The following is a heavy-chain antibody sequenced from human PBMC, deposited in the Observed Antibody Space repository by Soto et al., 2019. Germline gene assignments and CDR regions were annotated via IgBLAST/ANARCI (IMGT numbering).Heavy chain of an antibody. V-gene: IGHV3-30-3*01. CDR3: ARDKRAPPPRVVIRLIDY. J-gene: IGHJ4*02. CDR2: ISYDGSNK. D-gene: IGHD3-3*01. Sequence: PGGSLRLSCAASGFTFSSYAMHWVRQAPGKGLEWVAVISYDGSNKYYADSVKGRFTISRDNSKNTLYLQMNSLRAEDTAVYYCARDKRAPPPRVVIRLIDYWGQGTLVTVSS. CDR1: GFTFSSYA.